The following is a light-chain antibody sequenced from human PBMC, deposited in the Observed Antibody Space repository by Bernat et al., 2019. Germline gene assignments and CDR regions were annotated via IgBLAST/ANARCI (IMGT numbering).Light chain of an antibody. CDR1: SSDVGSYNR. CDR3: CSFTTTTTWV. Sequence: QSALTQPPSVSGSPGQSVTISCTGTSSDVGSYNRVSWYQQPPGTAPKLMIYEVNNRPSGVPDRVSGSKSGNTASLTISGLQAEGEADYYCCSFTTTTTWVFGGGTKLTVL. V-gene: IGLV2-18*02. J-gene: IGLJ3*02. CDR2: EVN.